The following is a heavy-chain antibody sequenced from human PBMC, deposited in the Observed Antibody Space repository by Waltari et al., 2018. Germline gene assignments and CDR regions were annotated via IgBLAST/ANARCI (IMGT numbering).Heavy chain of an antibody. J-gene: IGHJ4*02. CDR2: IYYSGST. CDR1: GGSISSGCYY. CDR3: ARDILTGKAYYFDY. D-gene: IGHD3-9*01. V-gene: IGHV4-39*01. Sequence: QVQLQESGPGLVKPSQTLSLTCTVSGGSISSGCYYWSWIRQPPGKGLEWIGSIYYSGSTYYNPSLKSRVTISVDTSKNQFSLKLSSVTAAGTAVYYCARDILTGKAYYFDYWGQGTLVTVSS.